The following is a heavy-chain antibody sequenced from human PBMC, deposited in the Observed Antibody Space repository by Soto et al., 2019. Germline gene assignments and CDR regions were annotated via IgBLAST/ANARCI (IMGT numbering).Heavy chain of an antibody. CDR2: IYSSGST. CDR1: GGSIDNYY. CDR3: ARGGTGGRTTVTTYAV. J-gene: IGHJ4*02. V-gene: IGHV4-59*01. Sequence: QVQLQESGAGLVKPSETVSLTCTVSGGSIDNYYWSWIRQPPGRGLKWIGFIYSSGSTNYNPSVKSRVTSSAETSRNQVSLKLASVTTADTAVYYCARGGTGGRTTVTTYAVWGQGTLVTVSS. D-gene: IGHD4-17*01.